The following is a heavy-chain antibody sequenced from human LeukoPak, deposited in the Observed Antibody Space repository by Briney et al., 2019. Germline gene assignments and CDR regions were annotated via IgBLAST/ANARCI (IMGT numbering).Heavy chain of an antibody. V-gene: IGHV4-59*08. J-gene: IGHJ4*02. CDR1: GGSISSYY. D-gene: IGHD3-3*01. CDR2: IYYSGST. CDR3: ARHGMEIFRAIDY. Sequence: SETLSLTCTVSGGSISSYYWSWIRQPPGKGMEWIGYIYYSGSTNYNPSLKSRVTISVDTSKNQFSLKLSSVTAADTAVYYCARHGMEIFRAIDYWGQGTLVTVSS.